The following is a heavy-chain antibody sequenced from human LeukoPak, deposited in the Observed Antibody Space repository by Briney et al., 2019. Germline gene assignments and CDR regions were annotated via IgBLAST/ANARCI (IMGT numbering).Heavy chain of an antibody. CDR3: AKYDNGFFYYYLDV. J-gene: IGHJ6*03. CDR2: ISGRGITT. D-gene: IGHD3-22*01. CDR1: GFTSSTYG. V-gene: IGHV3-23*01. Sequence: SGGSLRLSCATSGFTSSTYGMTWVRQAPGKGLEWVAGISGRGITTAYAESVEGRFTISRDNSKNTLYVQMDSLRVEDTAVYYCAKYDNGFFYYYLDVWGKGTTVTVSS.